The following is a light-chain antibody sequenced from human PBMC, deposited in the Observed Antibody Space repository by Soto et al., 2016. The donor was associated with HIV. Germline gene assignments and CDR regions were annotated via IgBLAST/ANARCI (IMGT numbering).Light chain of an antibody. Sequence: DIQMTQSPSSLSASVGDRVTITCRASQGIITNLDWYQQKPGKAPKCLIYSASSLQSGVPSRFSGSGSGTEFTLIISNLQPEDFATYHCLQRNTYPLTFGQGTKLEIK. J-gene: IGKJ2*01. CDR3: LQRNTYPLT. V-gene: IGKV1-17*02. CDR2: SAS. CDR1: QGIITN.